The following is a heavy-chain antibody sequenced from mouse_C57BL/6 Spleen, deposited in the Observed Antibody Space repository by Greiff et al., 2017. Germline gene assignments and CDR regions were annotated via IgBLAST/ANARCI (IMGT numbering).Heavy chain of an antibody. Sequence: QVQLQQSGPGLVQPSQSLSITCTVSGFSLTSYGVHWVRQSPGKGLEWLGVIWSGGSTDYNAAFISRLSISKDNPKSQVFFKMNSLQADDTAIYYCARDGYFYFDYWGQGTTLTVSS. CDR3: ARDGYFYFDY. CDR2: IWSGGST. D-gene: IGHD2-3*01. J-gene: IGHJ2*01. CDR1: GFSLTSYG. V-gene: IGHV2-2*01.